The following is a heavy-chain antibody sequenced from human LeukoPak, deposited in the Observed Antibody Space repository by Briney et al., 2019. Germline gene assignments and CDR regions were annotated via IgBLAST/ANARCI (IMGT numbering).Heavy chain of an antibody. CDR1: QFIFHVSW. D-gene: IGHD2/OR15-2a*01. Sequence: GGSLRLSCADSQFIFHVSWMNWVRQAPGKGLEWVANMDPTGSQKRYVDSVKGRFTISKDNPGASLYLDMHSLRAEDTAIYYCAIWTSGNYWGQGTLDTVSS. V-gene: IGHV3-7*01. J-gene: IGHJ4*02. CDR2: MDPTGSQK. CDR3: AIWTSGNY.